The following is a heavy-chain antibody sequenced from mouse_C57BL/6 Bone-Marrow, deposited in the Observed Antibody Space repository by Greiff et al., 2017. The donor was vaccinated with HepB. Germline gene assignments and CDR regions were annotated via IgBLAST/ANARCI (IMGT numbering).Heavy chain of an antibody. V-gene: IGHV1-64*01. CDR3: TRGGIYDYALYY. Sequence: QVQLQQPGAELVKPGASVKLSCKASGYTFTSYWMHWVKQRPGQGLEWIGMIHPNSGSTNYNEKVKGKATLTGDKSSSTAYMQLSSLTSEDSAVYYCTRGGIYDYALYYWGQGTTLTVSS. D-gene: IGHD2-4*01. CDR2: IHPNSGST. J-gene: IGHJ2*01. CDR1: GYTFTSYW.